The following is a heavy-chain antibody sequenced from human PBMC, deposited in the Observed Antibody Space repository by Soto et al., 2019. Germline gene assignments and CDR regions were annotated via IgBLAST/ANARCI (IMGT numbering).Heavy chain of an antibody. V-gene: IGHV3-30*18. CDR3: AKDRRAPSEFDY. J-gene: IGHJ4*02. Sequence: HPGGSLRLSCAASGFTFSSYGMHWVRQAPGKGLEWVAVISYDGSNKYYADSVKGRFTISRDNSKNTLYLQMNSLRAEDTAVYYCAKDRRAPSEFDYWGQGTLVTVSS. D-gene: IGHD3-10*01. CDR2: ISYDGSNK. CDR1: GFTFSSYG.